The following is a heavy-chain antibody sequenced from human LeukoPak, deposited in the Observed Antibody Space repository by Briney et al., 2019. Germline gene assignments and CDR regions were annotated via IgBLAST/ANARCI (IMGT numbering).Heavy chain of an antibody. Sequence: SETLSLTCTVSGGSISSYYWSWIRQPPGKGLEWIEYIYYSGSTNYNPSLKSRVTISVDTSKNQFSLKLSSVTAADTAVYYCAREHSSGWYGPWGQGTLVTVSS. CDR3: AREHSSGWYGP. J-gene: IGHJ5*02. D-gene: IGHD6-19*01. V-gene: IGHV4-59*01. CDR2: IYYSGST. CDR1: GGSISSYY.